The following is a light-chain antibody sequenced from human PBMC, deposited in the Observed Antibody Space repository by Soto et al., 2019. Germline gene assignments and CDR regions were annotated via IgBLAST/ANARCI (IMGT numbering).Light chain of an antibody. V-gene: IGKV1-5*03. CDR1: QSISSW. J-gene: IGKJ1*01. Sequence: DIQMAQSPSTLSASVGDRVTITFRASQSISSWLAWYQQKPGKAPKLLIYKASSLESGVPSRFSGSGSGTEFTLTISSLQPDDFATYYCQQYNSYSPEFGQGTKVDIK. CDR2: KAS. CDR3: QQYNSYSPE.